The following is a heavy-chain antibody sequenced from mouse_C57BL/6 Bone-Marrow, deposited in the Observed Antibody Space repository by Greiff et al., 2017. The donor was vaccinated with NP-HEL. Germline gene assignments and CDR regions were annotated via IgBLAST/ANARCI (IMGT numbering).Heavy chain of an antibody. V-gene: IGHV1-42*01. CDR2: INPSTGGT. CDR1: GYSFTGYY. D-gene: IGHD1-1*01. Sequence: VQLQQSGPELVKPGASVKISCKASGYSFTGYYMNWVKQSPEKSLEWIGEINPSTGGTTYNQKFKAKATLTVDKSSSTAYMQLKSLTSEDSAVYYCARSPFSTTYYFDYWGQGTTLTVSS. J-gene: IGHJ2*01. CDR3: ARSPFSTTYYFDY.